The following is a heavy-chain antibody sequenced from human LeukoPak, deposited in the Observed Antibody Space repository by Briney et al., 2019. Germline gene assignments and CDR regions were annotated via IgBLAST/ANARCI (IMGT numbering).Heavy chain of an antibody. CDR2: INPNSGGT. CDR3: AKVVGSGQWLVEREDFDI. D-gene: IGHD6-19*01. CDR1: GYTFTGYY. V-gene: IGHV1-2*02. J-gene: IGHJ3*02. Sequence: GASVKVSCKASGYTFTGYYIHWVRQAPGQGLEWMGWINPNSGGTNYAQKFQGRVTMTRDTSISTAYMELSRLRSDDTAVYYCAKVVGSGQWLVEREDFDIWGQGTMVTVSS.